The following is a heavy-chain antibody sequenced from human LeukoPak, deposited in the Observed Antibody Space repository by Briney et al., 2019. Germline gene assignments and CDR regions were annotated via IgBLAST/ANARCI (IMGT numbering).Heavy chain of an antibody. CDR1: GFTVSSNY. Sequence: GGSLRLSCAASGFTVSSNYMNWVRQAPGKGLEWVSVIYSGGSTYYADSVKGRFTISRDNSKNTLYLQMNSLRAEDTAVYYCARGDSSGWYSYFDYWGQGTLVTVSS. D-gene: IGHD6-19*01. V-gene: IGHV3-66*01. CDR2: IYSGGST. J-gene: IGHJ4*02. CDR3: ARGDSSGWYSYFDY.